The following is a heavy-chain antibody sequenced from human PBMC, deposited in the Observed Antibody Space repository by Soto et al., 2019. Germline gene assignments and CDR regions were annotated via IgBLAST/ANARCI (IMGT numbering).Heavy chain of an antibody. V-gene: IGHV4-31*03. CDR1: GGSISSGGYY. D-gene: IGHD2-15*01. Sequence: SETLSLTCTVSGGSISSGGYYWSWIRQHPGKGLEWIGYIYYSGSTYYNPSLKSRVTISVDTSKNQFSLKLSSVTAADTAGYYGAKDVSVGGVDVWGQGTTVTVSS. CDR3: AKDVSVGGVDV. CDR2: IYYSGST. J-gene: IGHJ6*02.